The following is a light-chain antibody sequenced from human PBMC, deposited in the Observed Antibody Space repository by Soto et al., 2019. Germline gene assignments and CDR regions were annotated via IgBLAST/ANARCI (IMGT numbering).Light chain of an antibody. V-gene: IGKV1-27*01. J-gene: IGKJ4*01. CDR2: AAF. CDR3: QKYNSAPPLT. Sequence: DIQMTQSPSSLSASVGDRVTITCRASQGISSYLAWYQQIPGKVHKLLIYAAFTLQSGVPSRFSSSGSGTDFTLTISSLQPEDGATYYCQKYNSAPPLTFGGGTKVEIK. CDR1: QGISSY.